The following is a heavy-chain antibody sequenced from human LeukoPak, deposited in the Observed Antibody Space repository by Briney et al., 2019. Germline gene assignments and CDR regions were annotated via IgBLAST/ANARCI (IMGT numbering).Heavy chain of an antibody. CDR1: GFTFSSYA. Sequence: PGGSLRLSCAASGFTFSSYAMHWVRQAPGKGLEWVAVISYDGSNKYYADSVKGRLTISRDNSKNTLYLQMNSLRAEDTAVYYCARDYDYGGWSAFDYWGQGTLVTVSS. J-gene: IGHJ4*02. V-gene: IGHV3-30*04. CDR3: ARDYDYGGWSAFDY. CDR2: ISYDGSNK. D-gene: IGHD4-23*01.